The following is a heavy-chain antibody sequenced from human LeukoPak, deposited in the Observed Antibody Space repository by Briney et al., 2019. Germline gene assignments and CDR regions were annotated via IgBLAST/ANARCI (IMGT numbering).Heavy chain of an antibody. D-gene: IGHD3-22*01. V-gene: IGHV1-46*01. Sequence: ASVKVSCKASGYTFTSYYMHWVRQAPGQGLEWMGIINPNGGSTSYAQKFQGRVTMTRDTSTSTVYMELSSLRSEDTAVYYCAMNYYDSSGYYPPRRNFDYWGQGTLVTVSS. CDR3: AMNYYDSSGYYPPRRNFDY. CDR1: GYTFTSYY. CDR2: INPNGGST. J-gene: IGHJ4*02.